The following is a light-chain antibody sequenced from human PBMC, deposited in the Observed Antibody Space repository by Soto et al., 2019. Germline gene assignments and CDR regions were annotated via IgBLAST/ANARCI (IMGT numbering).Light chain of an antibody. Sequence: DIQMTQSPSTLSASVGDRVTITCRASQSISSWLAWYQQKPGKAPKLLISDAANLESGFPSRFSGSGSGTEFTLTISSLQPDDFATYYCQHYNSYSQAFGQGTKVEIK. V-gene: IGKV1-5*01. CDR1: QSISSW. CDR2: DAA. CDR3: QHYNSYSQA. J-gene: IGKJ1*01.